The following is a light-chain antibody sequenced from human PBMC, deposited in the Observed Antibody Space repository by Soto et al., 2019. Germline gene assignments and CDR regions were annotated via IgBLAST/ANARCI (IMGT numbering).Light chain of an antibody. CDR3: QQSASAPRT. Sequence: DIQMTQFPSSLSASVGDRVTITCRASQSITKYLNWYQQKPGKAPRLLICGASSLQSGVPSRFSGSGSGTDFTLTINSLQPEDFATYYCQQSASAPRTFGQGTKVEIK. V-gene: IGKV1-39*01. J-gene: IGKJ1*01. CDR1: QSITKY. CDR2: GAS.